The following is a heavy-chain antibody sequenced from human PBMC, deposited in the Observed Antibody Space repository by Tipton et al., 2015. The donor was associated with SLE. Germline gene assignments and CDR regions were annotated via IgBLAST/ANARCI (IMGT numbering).Heavy chain of an antibody. V-gene: IGHV1-24*01. CDR3: AMGSQAWDYYYMAV. D-gene: IGHD3-16*01. Sequence: QLVQSGAEVKKPGASVKVSCKVSGYTLTELSMHWVRQAPGKGLEWMGGFDPEDGETIYAQKFQGRVTMTEDTSTDTAYMELSRPRSEDTAVYYCAMGSQAWDYYYMAVWGKGTAVTVSS. CDR2: FDPEDGET. CDR1: GYTLTELS. J-gene: IGHJ6*03.